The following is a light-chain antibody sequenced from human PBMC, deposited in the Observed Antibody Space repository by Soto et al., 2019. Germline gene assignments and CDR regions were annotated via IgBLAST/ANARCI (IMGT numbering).Light chain of an antibody. CDR2: DAS. CDR3: QKYDSAPALT. CDR1: QGISNN. J-gene: IGKJ4*01. Sequence: DIQMTQSPSSLPASVGDRVTITCRASQGISNNLAWYQQKPGKVPRLLIYDASTLQSGVPSRFSGSGSGTDFTLTISSLRPEDVATYYCQKYDSAPALTFGGGTKVEI. V-gene: IGKV1-27*01.